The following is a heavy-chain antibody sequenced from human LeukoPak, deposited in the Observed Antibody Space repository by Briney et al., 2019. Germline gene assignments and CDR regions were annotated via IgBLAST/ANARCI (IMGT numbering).Heavy chain of an antibody. CDR2: ISAYNGNT. J-gene: IGHJ5*02. D-gene: IGHD3-10*01. CDR1: GYTFTSYG. V-gene: IGHV1-18*01. CDR3: ARGPSRGWFDP. Sequence: ASVKVSCKASGYTFTSYGISWVRQAPGQGLEWMGWISAYNGNTNYAQKFQGRVTITRDTSASIAYMELSSLRSEDTAVYYCARGPSRGWFDPWGQGTLVTVSS.